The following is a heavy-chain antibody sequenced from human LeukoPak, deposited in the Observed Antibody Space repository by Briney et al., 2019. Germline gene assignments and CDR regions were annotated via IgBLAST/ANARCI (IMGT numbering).Heavy chain of an antibody. CDR2: ISGSGSNT. CDR1: GFTLSIYA. D-gene: IGHD5-18*01. J-gene: IGHJ4*02. CDR3: ARKIH. Sequence: PGGSLRLSCAASGFTLSIYAMNWVRQAPGKGLEWVSGISGSGSNTYYADSVKGRFTISRDNSKNTLYLQLNSLRAEDTAVYYCARKIHWGQGTLVTVSS. V-gene: IGHV3-23*01.